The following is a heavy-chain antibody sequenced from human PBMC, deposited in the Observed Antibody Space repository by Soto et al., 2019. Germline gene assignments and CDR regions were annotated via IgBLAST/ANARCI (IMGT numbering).Heavy chain of an antibody. V-gene: IGHV3-21*01. J-gene: IGHJ4*02. CDR1: GFTFSSYS. D-gene: IGHD6-6*01. Sequence: GGSLRLSCAASGFTFSSYSMNWVRQAPGKGLEWVSSISSSSSYIYYADSVKGRFTISRDNAKNSLYLQMNSLRAEDTAVYYCARDLAARHYFDYWGQGTLVTVSS. CDR3: ARDLAARHYFDY. CDR2: ISSSSSYI.